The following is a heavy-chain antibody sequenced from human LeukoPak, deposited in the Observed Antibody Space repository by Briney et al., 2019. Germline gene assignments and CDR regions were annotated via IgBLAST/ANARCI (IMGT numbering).Heavy chain of an antibody. D-gene: IGHD5-18*01. CDR3: ARHKIRRYSYGPGAFGI. CDR1: GGSFSGYY. V-gene: IGHV4-34*01. Sequence: SETLSLTCAVYGGSFSGYYWSWIRQPPGKGLEWIGEINHSGSTNYNPSLKSRVTISVDTSKNQFSLKLSSVTAADTAVYYCARHKIRRYSYGPGAFGIWGQGTMVTVSS. J-gene: IGHJ3*02. CDR2: INHSGST.